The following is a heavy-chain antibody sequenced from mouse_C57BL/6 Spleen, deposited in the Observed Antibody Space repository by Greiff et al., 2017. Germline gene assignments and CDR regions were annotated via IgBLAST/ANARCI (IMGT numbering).Heavy chain of an antibody. Sequence: QVQLQQSGAELVKPGASVKISCKASGYAFSSYWMNWVKQRPGKGLEWIGQIYPGDGDTNYNGKFTGKAKLTAYKASSTTYMQLSSLTSEDSAVYFCAREGDYDGVDYWGQGTTLTVSS. J-gene: IGHJ2*01. CDR2: IYPGDGDT. CDR1: GYAFSSYW. CDR3: AREGDYDGVDY. V-gene: IGHV1-80*01. D-gene: IGHD2-4*01.